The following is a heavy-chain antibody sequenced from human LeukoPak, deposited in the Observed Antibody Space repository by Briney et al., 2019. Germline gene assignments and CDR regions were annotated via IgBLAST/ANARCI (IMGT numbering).Heavy chain of an antibody. V-gene: IGHV1-2*02. Sequence: GASVKVSCKASGYTFTGYYMHWVRQAPGQGLEWMGWIKPNSGGTNYAQKFQGRVTMTRDTSISTAYMELSRLRSDDTAVYYCASDIWSGYYYSGEDRVPYYYYYGMDVWGQGTTVTVSS. J-gene: IGHJ6*02. CDR3: ASDIWSGYYYSGEDRVPYYYYYGMDV. CDR2: IKPNSGGT. CDR1: GYTFTGYY. D-gene: IGHD3-3*01.